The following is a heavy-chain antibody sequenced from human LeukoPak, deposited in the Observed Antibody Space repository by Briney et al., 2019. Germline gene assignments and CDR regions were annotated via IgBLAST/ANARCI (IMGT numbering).Heavy chain of an antibody. CDR2: MCGTAGCT. J-gene: IGHJ5*01. Sequence: GGSLRLSCQASGFTFYMYAMSWVRQAPGKGLEWVASMCGTAGCTFYPDSGKGRFTISRDNYKNVMSLRTNSLTAEDTAIYYCAKDRPNFHENSGHYYRRDGDSWGQGTLVTVSS. V-gene: IGHV3-23*01. CDR1: GFTFYMYA. CDR3: AKDRPNFHENSGHYYRRDGDS. D-gene: IGHD3-22*01.